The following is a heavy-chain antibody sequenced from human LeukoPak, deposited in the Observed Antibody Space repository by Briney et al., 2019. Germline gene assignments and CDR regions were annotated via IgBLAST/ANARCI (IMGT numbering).Heavy chain of an antibody. J-gene: IGHJ6*03. CDR2: VYYSGST. CDR3: ASQLWSGDYYYYMDV. CDR1: GGSISSYY. Sequence: SETLSLTCTVSGGSISSYYWSWIRQPPGKGLEWIGYVYYSGSTNYNPSLKSRVTISVDTSKNQFSLKLSSVTAADTAVYYCASQLWSGDYYYYMDVWGKGTTVTVSS. V-gene: IGHV4-59*08. D-gene: IGHD3-10*01.